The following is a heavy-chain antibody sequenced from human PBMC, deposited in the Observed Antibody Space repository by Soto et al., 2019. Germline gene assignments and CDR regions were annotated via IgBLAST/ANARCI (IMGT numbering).Heavy chain of an antibody. V-gene: IGHV1-69*01. Sequence: QVQLVQSGAEVKKPGSSVKVSCKASGGTFSSYAISWVRQAPGQGLEWMGGIIPIFGTANYAQQFQGRVTITADESTSTAYMELSSLRSEDTAVYYCATPGGAAAGYYYYGMDVWGQGTPVTVSS. CDR1: GGTFSSYA. D-gene: IGHD6-13*01. J-gene: IGHJ6*02. CDR2: IIPIFGTA. CDR3: ATPGGAAAGYYYYGMDV.